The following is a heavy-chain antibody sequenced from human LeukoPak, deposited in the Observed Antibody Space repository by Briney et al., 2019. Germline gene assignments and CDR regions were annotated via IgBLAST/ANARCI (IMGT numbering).Heavy chain of an antibody. Sequence: PSETLSLTCTVSGGSISGSSYYWGWIRQPPGKGLEWIGSIYYSGSTYYNPSLKSRVTISVDTSKNQFSLKLSSVTAADTAVYYCARDRRDDPYAFDMWGQGTMVTVSS. CDR1: GGSISGSSYY. CDR3: ARDRRDDPYAFDM. J-gene: IGHJ3*02. D-gene: IGHD5-24*01. CDR2: IYYSGST. V-gene: IGHV4-39*07.